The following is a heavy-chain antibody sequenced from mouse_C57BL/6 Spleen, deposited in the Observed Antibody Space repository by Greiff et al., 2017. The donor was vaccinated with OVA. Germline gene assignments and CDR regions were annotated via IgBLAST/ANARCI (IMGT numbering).Heavy chain of an antibody. Sequence: VQLKESVAELVRPGASVKLSCTASGFNIKNTYMHWVKQRPEQGLEWIGRIDPANGNTKYAPKFQGKATLTVDKSSSTAYMQLSSLTSEDSAVYYCARSDTKMDYWGQGTSVTVSS. CDR3: ARSDTKMDY. D-gene: IGHD1-1*01. J-gene: IGHJ4*01. CDR1: GFNIKNTY. V-gene: IGHV14-3*01. CDR2: IDPANGNT.